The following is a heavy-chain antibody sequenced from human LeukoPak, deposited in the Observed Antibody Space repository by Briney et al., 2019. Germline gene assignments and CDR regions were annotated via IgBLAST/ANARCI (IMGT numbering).Heavy chain of an antibody. CDR3: ARSAIVADSDY. D-gene: IGHD5-12*01. Sequence: GGSVRLSCAASGFTFSSYSMNWVRQAPGKGLEWVSYISSSSSSIYYADSVKGRFTISRDNAKNSLYLQMNSLRAEDTAVYYCARSAIVADSDYWGQGTLVTVSS. CDR1: GFTFSSYS. V-gene: IGHV3-48*01. J-gene: IGHJ4*02. CDR2: ISSSSSSI.